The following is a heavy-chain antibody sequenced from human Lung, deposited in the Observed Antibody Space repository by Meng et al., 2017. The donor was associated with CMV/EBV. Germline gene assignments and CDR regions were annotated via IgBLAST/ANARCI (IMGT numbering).Heavy chain of an antibody. D-gene: IGHD3-10*01. J-gene: IGHJ4*02. CDR2: INNDGSST. Sequence: GESLKISCAASGFPFGHYWMHWVRQVPGKGLVWVSRINNDGSSTQYADSVRGRFTISRDNGKNTLYLQMHSLTAEDTAVYYCGRAHYGDYYFDKWGQGTLVTVSS. CDR3: GRAHYGDYYFDK. V-gene: IGHV3-74*03. CDR1: GFPFGHYW.